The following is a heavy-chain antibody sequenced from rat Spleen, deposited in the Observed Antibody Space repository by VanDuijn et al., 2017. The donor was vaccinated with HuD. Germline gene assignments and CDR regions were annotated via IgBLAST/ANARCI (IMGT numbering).Heavy chain of an antibody. CDR2: IWTGGTT. J-gene: IGHJ2*01. V-gene: IGHV2-30*01. CDR3: IRDRGNSGPFDY. CDR1: GFSLTSYN. Sequence: QVQLKESGPGLVQPSQTLSLTCTVSGFSLTSYNVHWIRQPTGKGLEWMGVIWTGGTTDYSSALKSRLSISRDTSRSQVFLKMNSLQTDDTGTYYCIRDRGNSGPFDYWGQGVMVTVSS. D-gene: IGHD4-4*01.